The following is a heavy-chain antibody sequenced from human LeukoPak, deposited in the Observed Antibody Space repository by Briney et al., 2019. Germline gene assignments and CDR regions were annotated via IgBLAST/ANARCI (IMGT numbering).Heavy chain of an antibody. D-gene: IGHD3-22*01. V-gene: IGHV3-21*04. J-gene: IGHJ4*02. CDR2: ISYTGTYI. Sequence: GGSLRLSCAASAFSLNAYSMNWVRQAPGKGLEWVSSISYTGTYIYYADSVKGRFTISRDNAQNSLYLQMNSLRAEDTAIYYCAKVGVDTMIVVGTYFDYWGQGTLVTVSS. CDR1: AFSLNAYS. CDR3: AKVGVDTMIVVGTYFDY.